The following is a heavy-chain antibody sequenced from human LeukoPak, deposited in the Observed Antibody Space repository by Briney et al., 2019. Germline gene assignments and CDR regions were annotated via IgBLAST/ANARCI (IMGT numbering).Heavy chain of an antibody. Sequence: GGSLRLSCAASGFSLSTYSMTWVPQARGGGVEWVSSIRCTSTYIYYADEMKGRFTVSRDNAKNSLYLQMNSLRAEDTAVYYCARGQAITIFGVVPDFDYWGQGTLVTVSS. CDR1: GFSLSTYS. D-gene: IGHD3-3*01. J-gene: IGHJ4*02. V-gene: IGHV3-21*01. CDR3: ARGQAITIFGVVPDFDY. CDR2: IRCTSTYI.